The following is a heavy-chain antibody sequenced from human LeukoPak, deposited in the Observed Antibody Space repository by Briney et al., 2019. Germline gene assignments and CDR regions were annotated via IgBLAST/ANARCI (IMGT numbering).Heavy chain of an antibody. Sequence: SKTLSLTCAVYGGSFSGYYWSWIRQPPGKGLEWIGEINHSGSTNYNPSLKSRVTISVDTSKNQFSLKLSSVTAADTAVYYCARGVVRGVTFDYWGQGTLVTVSS. CDR1: GGSFSGYY. D-gene: IGHD3-10*01. J-gene: IGHJ4*02. V-gene: IGHV4-34*01. CDR3: ARGVVRGVTFDY. CDR2: INHSGST.